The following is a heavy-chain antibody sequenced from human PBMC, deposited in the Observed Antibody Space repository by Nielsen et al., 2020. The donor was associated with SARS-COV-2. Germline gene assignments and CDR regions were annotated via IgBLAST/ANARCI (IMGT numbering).Heavy chain of an antibody. D-gene: IGHD3-3*01. J-gene: IGHJ4*02. V-gene: IGHV3-23*01. CDR3: ARYRHLRFLGGY. CDR1: GFTFSSYA. Sequence: GESLKISCAASGFTFSSYAMSWVRQAPGKGLEWVSAISGSGGSTYYADSVKGRFTISRDNSKNSLYLQMNSLRAEDTAVYYCARYRHLRFLGGYWGQGTLVTVSS. CDR2: ISGSGGST.